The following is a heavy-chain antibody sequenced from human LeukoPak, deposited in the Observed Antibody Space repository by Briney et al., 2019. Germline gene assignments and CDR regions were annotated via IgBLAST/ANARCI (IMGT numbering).Heavy chain of an antibody. V-gene: IGHV3-15*07. CDR2: IKSKADGETI. D-gene: IGHD1-20*01. Sequence: PGGSLRLPCAASGFTFTNAWMNWVRQAPGEGLEWVGRIKSKADGETIDYAAPVKGRFTFSRDDSKNMLYLQMNSLKSEDTAVYYCSTLTSRGLSDSWGQGTLATVSS. CDR1: GFTFTNAW. CDR3: STLTSRGLSDS. J-gene: IGHJ4*02.